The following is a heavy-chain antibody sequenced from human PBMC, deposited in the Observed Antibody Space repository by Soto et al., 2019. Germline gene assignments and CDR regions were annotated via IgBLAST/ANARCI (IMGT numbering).Heavy chain of an antibody. CDR2: IIPIFGTA. D-gene: IGHD3-10*01. J-gene: IGHJ3*02. CDR1: GGTFSSYA. V-gene: IGHV1-69*01. Sequence: QVQLVQSGAEVKKPGSSVKVSCKASGGTFSSYAISWVRQAPGQGLEWMGGIIPIFGTANYAQKFQGRVTITGEESTSKAYMEVSSLRSEDTAGYYCAGGGGYGSGSYYGDAFDIWGQGTMVTVSS. CDR3: AGGGGYGSGSYYGDAFDI.